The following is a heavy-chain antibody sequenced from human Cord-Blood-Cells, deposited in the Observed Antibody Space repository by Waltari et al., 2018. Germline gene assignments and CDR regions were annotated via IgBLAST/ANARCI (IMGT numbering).Heavy chain of an antibody. V-gene: IGHV4-39*01. J-gene: IGHJ5*02. CDR2: IYYSGSP. CDR3: ARASAYYYDSSGYYWFDP. D-gene: IGHD3-22*01. Sequence: QLQLQESGPGLLKPSETLSLTCTVSGGSISSSSYYWGWIRQPPGKGVEWIGSIYYSGSPYYNPSLRSRVTISVDTSKNQFSLKLSSVTAADTAVYYCARASAYYYDSSGYYWFDPWGQGTLVTVSS. CDR1: GGSISSSSYY.